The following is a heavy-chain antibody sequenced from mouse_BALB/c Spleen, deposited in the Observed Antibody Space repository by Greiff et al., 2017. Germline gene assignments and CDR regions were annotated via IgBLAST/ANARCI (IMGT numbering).Heavy chain of an antibody. D-gene: IGHD1-1*01. CDR2: IYPGNSDT. CDR1: GYSFTSYW. V-gene: IGHV1-5*01. Sequence: VQLKESGTVLARPGASVKMSCKASGYSFTSYWMHWVKQRPGQGLEWIGAIYPGNSDTSYNQKFKGKAKLTAVTSASTAYMELSSLTNEDSAVYYSTYYYGSSHLCDFDVWGAGTTVTVSS. CDR3: TYYYGSSHLCDFDV. J-gene: IGHJ1*01.